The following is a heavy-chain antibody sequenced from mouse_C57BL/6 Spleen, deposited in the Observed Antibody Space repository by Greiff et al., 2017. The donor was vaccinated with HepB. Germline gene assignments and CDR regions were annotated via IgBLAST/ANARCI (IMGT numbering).Heavy chain of an antibody. Sequence: EVHLVESGGGLVQPKGSLKLSCAASGFSFNTYAMNWVRQAPGKGLEWVARIRSKSNNYATYYADSVKDRFTISRDDSESMLYLQMNNLKTEDTAMYYCVRQYSNSFAYWGQGTLVTVSA. CDR2: IRSKSNNYAT. V-gene: IGHV10-1*01. J-gene: IGHJ3*01. D-gene: IGHD2-5*01. CDR3: VRQYSNSFAY. CDR1: GFSFNTYA.